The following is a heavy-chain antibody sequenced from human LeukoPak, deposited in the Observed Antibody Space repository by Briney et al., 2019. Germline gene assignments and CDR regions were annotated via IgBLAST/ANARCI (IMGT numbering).Heavy chain of an antibody. V-gene: IGHV4-59*11. D-gene: IGHD3-10*01. CDR3: ARGSTMACDY. CDR1: GASISSHY. J-gene: IGHJ4*02. Sequence: PSETMSLTCIVAGASISSHYWSWIRQPPEKRLEWIGYVHHDGTSNQNPSLKSRVAISIDKSRTPTSLKWCSMTAADTAKYYCARGSTMACDYWGQGILVTVS. CDR2: VHHDGTS.